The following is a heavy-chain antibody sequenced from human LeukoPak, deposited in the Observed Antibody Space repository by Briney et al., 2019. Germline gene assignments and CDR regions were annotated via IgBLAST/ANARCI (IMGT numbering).Heavy chain of an antibody. CDR1: GFTFSDYY. J-gene: IGHJ4*02. D-gene: IGHD1-7*01. CDR3: ARQLDLYNWNYGGGYYFDY. CDR2: TSSSGSTI. Sequence: GGSLRLSCAASGFTFSDYYMSWIRQAPGKGLEWVSYTSSSGSTIYYADSVKGRFTISRDNAKNSLYLQMNSLRAEDTAVYYCARQLDLYNWNYGGGYYFDYWGQETLVTVSS. V-gene: IGHV3-11*04.